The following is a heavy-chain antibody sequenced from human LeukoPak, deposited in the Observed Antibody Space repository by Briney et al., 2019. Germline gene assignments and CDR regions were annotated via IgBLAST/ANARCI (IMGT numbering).Heavy chain of an antibody. J-gene: IGHJ4*02. CDR1: GFTVSSNY. CDR2: ISSSGSTI. V-gene: IGHV3-11*04. D-gene: IGHD3-3*01. CDR3: ARDWRGPRDY. Sequence: GGSLRLSCAVSGFTVSSNYMSWIRQAPGKGLEWVSYISSSGSTIYYADSVKGRFTISRDNAKNSLYLQMNSLRAEDTAVYYCARDWRGPRDYWGQGTLVTVSS.